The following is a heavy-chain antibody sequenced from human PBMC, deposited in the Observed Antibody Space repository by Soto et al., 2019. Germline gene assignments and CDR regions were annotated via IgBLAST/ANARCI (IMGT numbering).Heavy chain of an antibody. CDR3: ARAGSGYSEYYFDY. V-gene: IGHV4-59*01. CDR2: IYYSGST. J-gene: IGHJ4*02. Sequence: QVQLQESGPGLVKPSETLSLTCTVSGGSISSYYWSWIRQPPGKGLEWIGYIYYSGSTNYNPSLTSRVTIAVDTTKNQCSLKLSSVTAADTAVYYCARAGSGYSEYYFDYWGQGTLVTVSS. D-gene: IGHD3-22*01. CDR1: GGSISSYY.